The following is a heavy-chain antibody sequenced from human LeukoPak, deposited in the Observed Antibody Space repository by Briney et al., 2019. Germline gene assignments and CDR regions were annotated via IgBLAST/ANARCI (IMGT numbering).Heavy chain of an antibody. CDR2: INGDGGST. Sequence: PGGSLRLSCAASGFTFSSYAMRWVRQAPGKGLEWVSAINGDGGSTYYADAVRGRFTISRDNSKNTLYLQKNSLRAEDTAVDYCAKDLGYCCGDCSSLYYFDYWGQGTLVTVSS. V-gene: IGHV3-23*01. J-gene: IGHJ4*02. CDR3: AKDLGYCCGDCSSLYYFDY. CDR1: GFTFSSYA. D-gene: IGHD2-21*02.